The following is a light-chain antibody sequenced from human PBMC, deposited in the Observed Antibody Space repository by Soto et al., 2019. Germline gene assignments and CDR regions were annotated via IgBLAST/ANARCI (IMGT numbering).Light chain of an antibody. CDR2: GAS. CDR3: QEYNQWLMEA. J-gene: IGKJ2*01. CDR1: PSVSSN. V-gene: IGKV3-15*01. Sequence: EIVMTQSPATLSVSPGERATLSCRASPSVSSNLAWYQQKPGQAPRLLIYGASTRATGIPAIFSGSGSGTDLTLSFSSLRTQDFAVYDCQEYNQWLMEAFGDGISLEIK.